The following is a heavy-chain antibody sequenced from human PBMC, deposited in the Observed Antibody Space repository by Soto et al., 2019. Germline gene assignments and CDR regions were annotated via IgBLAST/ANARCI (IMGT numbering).Heavy chain of an antibody. D-gene: IGHD3-22*01. V-gene: IGHV1-18*01. CDR1: GYTFTSYG. CDR3: ARGSEPYYYDSSGPFDY. J-gene: IGHJ4*02. CDR2: ISAYNGNT. Sequence: ASVKVSCKASGYTFTSYGISWVRQAPGQGLEWMGWISAYNGNTNYAQKLQGRVTMTTDTSTSTAYMELRSLRSDDTAVYYCARGSEPYYYDSSGPFDYWGQGTLVTVSS.